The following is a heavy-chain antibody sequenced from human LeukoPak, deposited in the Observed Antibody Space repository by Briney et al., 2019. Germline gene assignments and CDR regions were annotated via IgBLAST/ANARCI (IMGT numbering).Heavy chain of an antibody. Sequence: GESLKISCKGSGYSFTSYWIGWVRQMPGKGLEGMGIIYPVDSYTTYSPSFQGHVPISADKSISTAYLQWSSLKASDTAMYYCARYYYYDSSGYYYFDYWGQGTLVTVSS. V-gene: IGHV5-51*03. CDR3: ARYYYYDSSGYYYFDY. D-gene: IGHD3-22*01. J-gene: IGHJ4*02. CDR1: GYSFTSYW. CDR2: IYPVDSYT.